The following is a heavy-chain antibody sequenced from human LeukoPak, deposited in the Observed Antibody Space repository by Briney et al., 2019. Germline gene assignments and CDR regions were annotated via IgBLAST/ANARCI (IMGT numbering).Heavy chain of an antibody. J-gene: IGHJ5*02. D-gene: IGHD4-17*01. CDR3: AGSGSYGAPSGWFDP. CDR2: IKQDGSEK. V-gene: IGHV3-7*01. Sequence: GGSLRLSCAASGFTVSNNYMNWVRQAPGKGLEWVANIKQDGSEKYYVDSVKGRFTISRDNAKNSLYLQMNSLRAEDTAVYYCAGSGSYGAPSGWFDPWGQGTLVTVSS. CDR1: GFTVSNNY.